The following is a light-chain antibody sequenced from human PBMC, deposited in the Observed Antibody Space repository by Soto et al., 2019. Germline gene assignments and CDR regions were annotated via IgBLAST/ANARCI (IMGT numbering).Light chain of an antibody. J-gene: IGKJ4*01. V-gene: IGKV3-15*01. CDR3: QQYNSWPLT. CDR1: QSVSSN. Sequence: EIVLTQSPVTLSLSPGERATLSCRASQSVSSNLAWYQQKPGQAPRLLIYGASTRATGIPARFSGSGYETEFTLTISSLQSEDFAVYYCQQYNSWPLTFGGGTKVDIK. CDR2: GAS.